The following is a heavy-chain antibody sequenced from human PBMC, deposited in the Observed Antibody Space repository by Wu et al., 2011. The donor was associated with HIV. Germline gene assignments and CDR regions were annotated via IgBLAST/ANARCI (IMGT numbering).Heavy chain of an antibody. J-gene: IGHJ4*02. CDR3: TTFSSNTLSY. V-gene: IGHV1-18*01. CDR1: GYTFTNYG. Sequence: QVQLVQSGTEVKEPGASVKVSCKASGYTFTNYGINWIRQAPGQGLEWMGWISAYNGDLNYAQKFQGRVTMTTDTSTSTAFMELRSLKSDDTAVYYCTTFSSNTLSYWGQGTLVTVSS. CDR2: ISAYNGDL. D-gene: IGHD2-2*01.